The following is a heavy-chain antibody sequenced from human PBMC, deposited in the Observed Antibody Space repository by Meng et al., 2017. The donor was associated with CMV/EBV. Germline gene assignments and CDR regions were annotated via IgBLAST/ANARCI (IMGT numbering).Heavy chain of an antibody. V-gene: IGHV6-1*01. CDR2: TYYRSKWYN. CDR3: ARDVPNNWFDP. J-gene: IGHJ5*02. CDR1: GDSVSSNSGG. Sequence: ISGDSVSSNSGGWNWIRQSPSRGLEWLGRTYYRSKWYNDYAVSVKSRITINPDTSKNQFSLQLNSVTPEDTAVYYCARDVPNNWFDPWGQGTLVTVSS.